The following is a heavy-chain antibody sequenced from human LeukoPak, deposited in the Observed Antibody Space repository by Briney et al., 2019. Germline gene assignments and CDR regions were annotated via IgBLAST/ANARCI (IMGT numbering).Heavy chain of an antibody. CDR2: IIPIFGTA. D-gene: IGHD2-2*01. Sequence: SVKVSCKASGGTFSSYAISWVRQAPGQGLEWMGGIIPIFGTANYAQKFQGRVTITADESTSTAYMELSSLRSEDTAVYYCARSVCGGYCSSTSCYCWFDPWGQGTLVTVSP. V-gene: IGHV1-69*01. CDR1: GGTFSSYA. CDR3: ARSVCGGYCSSTSCYCWFDP. J-gene: IGHJ5*02.